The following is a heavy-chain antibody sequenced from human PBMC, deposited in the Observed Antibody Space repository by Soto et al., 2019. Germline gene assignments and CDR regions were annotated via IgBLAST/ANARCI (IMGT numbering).Heavy chain of an antibody. D-gene: IGHD2-2*01. CDR3: TRDLRGGDIVVVPAVPFDP. CDR1: GFTCGDYA. J-gene: IGHJ5*02. V-gene: IGHV3-49*03. Sequence: SLRHSCTASGFTCGDYAMSWFRQATGKGLEWVGFIRSKAYGGTTEYAASVKGRFTISRDDSKSIAYLQMNSLKTEDTAVYYCTRDLRGGDIVVVPAVPFDPWGQGTLVTVSS. CDR2: IRSKAYGGTT.